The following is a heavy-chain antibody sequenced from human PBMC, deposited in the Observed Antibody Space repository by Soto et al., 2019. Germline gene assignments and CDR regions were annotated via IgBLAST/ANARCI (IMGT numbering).Heavy chain of an antibody. J-gene: IGHJ4*02. V-gene: IGHV3-23*01. CDR2: ISSSGGST. Sequence: GGSLRLSCAASGFTFSSYAMHWVRQAPGKGLEWVSAISSSGGSTYYADSVKGRFTISRDNSKNTLYLQMSGLRAEDTAVYYCGDFVTPSPDYWGQGTLVTVSS. CDR1: GFTFSSYA. D-gene: IGHD3-3*01. CDR3: GDFVTPSPDY.